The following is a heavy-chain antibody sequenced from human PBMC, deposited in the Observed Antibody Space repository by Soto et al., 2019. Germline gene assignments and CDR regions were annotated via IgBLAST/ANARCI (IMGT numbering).Heavy chain of an antibody. Sequence: EVQLVESGGGLVQPGGSLRLSCAASGFSFSSYAMNWVRQAPGKGLEWISYISSSGTTRYYADSVRGPVTTSRENAKNSLYLQVNSLQDAAWAVYFCARDKLSGYDSTSFDYWGQGTLVTLSS. CDR2: ISSSGTTR. V-gene: IGHV3-48*02. J-gene: IGHJ4*02. D-gene: IGHD5-12*01. CDR1: GFSFSSYA. CDR3: ARDKLSGYDSTSFDY.